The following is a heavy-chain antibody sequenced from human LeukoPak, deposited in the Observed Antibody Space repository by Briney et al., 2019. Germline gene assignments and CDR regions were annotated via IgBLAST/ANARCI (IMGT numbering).Heavy chain of an antibody. Sequence: GCLRLSCEIPTFTFSRYWMTWVRQAPGKGLEWVGFIRSKAYGGTTEDAASVKGRFTISRDDSKSIAYLQMNSLKTEDTAVYYCIRGGANSPFDYWGQGTLVTVSS. V-gene: IGHV3-49*04. D-gene: IGHD1-1*01. CDR2: IRSKAYGGTT. J-gene: IGHJ4*02. CDR1: TFTFSRYW. CDR3: IRGGANSPFDY.